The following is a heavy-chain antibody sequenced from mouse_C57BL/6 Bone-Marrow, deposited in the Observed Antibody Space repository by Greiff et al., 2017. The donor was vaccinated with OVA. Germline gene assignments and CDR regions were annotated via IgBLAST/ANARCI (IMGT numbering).Heavy chain of an antibody. J-gene: IGHJ2*01. Sequence: DVMLVESGGGLVQPGDSPSLSCAASGFTFTNYYMSWVRQPPGKALEWLAFIRNKPNGSTTEYSASVKGRFTISRDNSQSILYLQMNALRAEDSATYYCARYKGRVAVDYFDYWGQGTALTVSS. D-gene: IGHD1-1*01. CDR3: ARYKGRVAVDYFDY. CDR1: GFTFTNYY. V-gene: IGHV7-3*01. CDR2: IRNKPNGSTT.